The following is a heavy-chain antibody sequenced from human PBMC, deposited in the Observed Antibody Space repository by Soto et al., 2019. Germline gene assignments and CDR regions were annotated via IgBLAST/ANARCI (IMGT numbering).Heavy chain of an antibody. J-gene: IGHJ6*02. Sequence: ASVKVSCKASEDTFTSYYMHWLRQAPGQGLEWMGVINPSADSATYSQNFQGRVTMTRDTSTSTVYMELSSLRSEDTAVYYCAREALHYYYGMDVWGQGTTVTVSS. CDR3: AREALHYYYGMDV. V-gene: IGHV1-46*01. CDR1: EDTFTSYY. CDR2: INPSADSA.